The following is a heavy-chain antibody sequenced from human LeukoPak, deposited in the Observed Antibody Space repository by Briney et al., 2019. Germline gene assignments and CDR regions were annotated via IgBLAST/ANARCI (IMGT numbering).Heavy chain of an antibody. CDR2: IRSKAYGGTT. Sequence: GRSLRLSCTASGFTFGDYAMSWFRQAQGKGMEWVGFIRSKAYGGTTEYAASVKGRFTISRDDSKSIAYLQMNSLKTEDTAVYYCTRASVGYCSGGSCYPDYWGQGTLVTVSS. CDR3: TRASVGYCSGGSCYPDY. CDR1: GFTFGDYA. D-gene: IGHD2-15*01. J-gene: IGHJ4*02. V-gene: IGHV3-49*03.